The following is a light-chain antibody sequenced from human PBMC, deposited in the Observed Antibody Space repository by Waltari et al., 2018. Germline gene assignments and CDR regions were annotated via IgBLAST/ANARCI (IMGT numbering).Light chain of an antibody. CDR3: ASYTTSYTWV. J-gene: IGLJ3*02. V-gene: IGLV2-14*03. CDR1: TSDIGTYNF. Sequence: QPASVSGSPGQSLTISCAGTTSDIGTYNFVAWYQQLPGKVPKLIFYDVNKRPSGVSNRFSGSKSGNTASLTISGLLAEDEADYYCASYTTSYTWVFGGGTRLAVL. CDR2: DVN.